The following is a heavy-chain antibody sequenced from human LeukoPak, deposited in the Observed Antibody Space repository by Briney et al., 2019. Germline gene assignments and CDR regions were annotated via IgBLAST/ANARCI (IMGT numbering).Heavy chain of an antibody. CDR3: AREGGIAVAGSLDY. CDR1: GDSVSSNSAA. D-gene: IGHD6-19*01. Sequence: SQTLSLTCAISGDSVSSNSAAWNWIRQSPPRGLEWLGRTYYRSKWYNDYAVSVKSRITINPDTSKNQFSLQLNSVTPEDTAVYYCAREGGIAVAGSLDYWGQGTLVTVSS. V-gene: IGHV6-1*01. CDR2: TYYRSKWYN. J-gene: IGHJ4*02.